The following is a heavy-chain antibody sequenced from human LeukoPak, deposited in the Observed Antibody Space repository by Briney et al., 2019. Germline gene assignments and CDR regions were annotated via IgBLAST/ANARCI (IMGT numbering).Heavy chain of an antibody. Sequence: SETLSLTCTVSSGSISTSNYYWSWIRQPPGKGLEWIGEINHSGSTNYNPSLKSRVTISVDTSKNQFSLKLSSVTAADTAVYYCARRGETGFDYWGQGTLVTVSS. CDR2: INHSGST. V-gene: IGHV4-39*07. CDR1: SGSISTSNYY. CDR3: ARRGETGFDY. J-gene: IGHJ4*02. D-gene: IGHD1-1*01.